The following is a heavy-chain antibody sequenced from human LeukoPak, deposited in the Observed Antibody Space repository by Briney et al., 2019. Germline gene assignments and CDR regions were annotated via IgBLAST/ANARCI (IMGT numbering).Heavy chain of an antibody. CDR1: GFTFSGSA. V-gene: IGHV3-73*01. D-gene: IGHD6-13*01. CDR2: IRSKANTYAT. Sequence: GGSLRLSCAASGFTFSGSAMHWVRPASGKGLERVGRIRSKANTYATAYAASVKGRFTISRDDSKNTAYLQLNSLKTEDTAVYYCSAAVGTDFYDYGMDVWGQGTTVTVSS. CDR3: SAAVGTDFYDYGMDV. J-gene: IGHJ6*02.